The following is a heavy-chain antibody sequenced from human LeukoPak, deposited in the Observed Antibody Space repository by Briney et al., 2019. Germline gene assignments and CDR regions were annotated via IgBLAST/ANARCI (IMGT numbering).Heavy chain of an antibody. CDR3: AKDMSSRGYAFDY. Sequence: GGSLILSCVASGFTFSSYGMHWVRQAPGKGLEWVAVISYDGSNKYYADSVKGRFTISRDSSKNTLYLQMNSLRAEDTAVYYCAKDMSSRGYAFDYWGQGT. J-gene: IGHJ4*02. D-gene: IGHD6-13*01. CDR1: GFTFSSYG. CDR2: ISYDGSNK. V-gene: IGHV3-30*18.